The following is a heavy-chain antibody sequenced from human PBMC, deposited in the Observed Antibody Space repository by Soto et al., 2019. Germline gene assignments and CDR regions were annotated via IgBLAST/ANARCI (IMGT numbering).Heavy chain of an antibody. CDR2: IYTSGST. CDR1: GGSISSYY. Sequence: QVQLQESGPGLVKPTETLSLTCTVSGGSISSYYWSWIRQPAGKGLEWIGRIYTSGSTNYNPSLKSRVTMSVDTSKNQFSLKLSSVTAADTAVYYCARDTGSSWLSLFDPWGQGTLVTVSS. J-gene: IGHJ5*02. D-gene: IGHD6-13*01. V-gene: IGHV4-4*07. CDR3: ARDTGSSWLSLFDP.